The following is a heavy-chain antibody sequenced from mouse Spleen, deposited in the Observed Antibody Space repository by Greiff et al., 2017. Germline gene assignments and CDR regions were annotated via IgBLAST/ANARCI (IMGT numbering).Heavy chain of an antibody. D-gene: IGHD1-1*01. J-gene: IGHJ2*01. CDR1: GYSITSGYY. CDR2: ISYDGSN. CDR3: AREEVYYYPFDY. V-gene: IGHV3-6*01. Sequence: EVQLQESGPGLVKPSQSLSLTCSVTGYSITSGYYWNWIRQGPGNKLEWMGYISYDGSNNYNPSLKNRNSITRDTSKNQFFLKLNSVTTEDTATYYCAREEVYYYPFDYWGQGTTLTVSS.